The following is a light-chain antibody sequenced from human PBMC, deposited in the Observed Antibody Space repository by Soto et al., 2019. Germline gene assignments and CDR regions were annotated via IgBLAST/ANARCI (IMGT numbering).Light chain of an antibody. CDR1: QNISTW. CDR2: DAS. Sequence: DIQMTQSPSTLSASVGDRVTITCRASQNISTWLAWFQQKPGKAPNLLIYDASSLQSGVPSRFSGSGSGTQFTLPHRHLQPEYFATYFCQPYYSYSITFGQGTRLEIK. J-gene: IGKJ5*01. CDR3: QPYYSYSIT. V-gene: IGKV1-5*01.